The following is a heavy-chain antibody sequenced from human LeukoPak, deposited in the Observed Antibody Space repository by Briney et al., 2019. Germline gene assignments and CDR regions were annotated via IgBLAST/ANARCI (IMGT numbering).Heavy chain of an antibody. CDR2: IDPKSGGT. V-gene: IGHV1-2*02. J-gene: IGHJ4*02. CDR3: ARGAGGNSFDH. D-gene: IGHD4-23*01. Sequence: ASVKVSCKASTYTFTDYYVHWVRQAPGQGLEWMAWIDPKSGGTRYAQKFQGRVTMTRDTSTSTAYMELSSLTSDDTAVYYCARGAGGNSFDHWGQGTLVTVSS. CDR1: TYTFTDYY.